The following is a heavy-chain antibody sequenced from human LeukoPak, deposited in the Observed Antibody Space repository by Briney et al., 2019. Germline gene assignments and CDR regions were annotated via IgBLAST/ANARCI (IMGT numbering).Heavy chain of an antibody. CDR2: IYYSGST. Sequence: SETLSLTCTVSGGSISSYYWSWIRQPPGKGLEWIGYIYYSGSTNYNPSLKSRVTISVDTSKNQFSLKLNSVTAADTAVYYCARGGFTRIIGTTYWFDPWGQETLVTVSS. J-gene: IGHJ5*02. CDR3: ARGGFTRIIGTTYWFDP. D-gene: IGHD1-20*01. V-gene: IGHV4-59*01. CDR1: GGSISSYY.